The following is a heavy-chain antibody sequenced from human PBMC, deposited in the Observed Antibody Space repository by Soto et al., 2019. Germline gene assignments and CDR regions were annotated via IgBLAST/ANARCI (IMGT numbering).Heavy chain of an antibody. CDR3: ARGAWYFDY. V-gene: IGHV1-18*01. Sequence: ASVKVSCKSSGYTSTSYAIQWVRQAPGQGLEWMGWISAYNGNTNYAQKVQGRVTMTTDTSTSTAYMELRSLRSDDTAVYYCARGAWYFDYWGQGTLVTVSS. J-gene: IGHJ4*02. CDR2: ISAYNGNT. CDR1: GYTSTSYA.